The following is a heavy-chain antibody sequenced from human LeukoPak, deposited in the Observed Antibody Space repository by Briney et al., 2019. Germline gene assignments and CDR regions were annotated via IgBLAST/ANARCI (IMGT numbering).Heavy chain of an antibody. D-gene: IGHD4-11*01. CDR1: GGSISSGGYY. Sequence: SETLSLTCTVSGGSISSGGYYWSWIRQPPGKGLEWIGYIYYSGSTNYNPSLKSRVTISVDTSKNQFSLKLSSVTAADTAVYYCAYGGDSNPSPYYYYYGMDVRGQGTTVTVSS. J-gene: IGHJ6*02. CDR2: IYYSGST. V-gene: IGHV4-61*08. CDR3: AYGGDSNPSPYYYYYGMDV.